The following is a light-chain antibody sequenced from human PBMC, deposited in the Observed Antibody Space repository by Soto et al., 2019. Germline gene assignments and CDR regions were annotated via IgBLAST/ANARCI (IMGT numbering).Light chain of an antibody. CDR3: QKLNAYPPWT. Sequence: ELVLAQCRGALSLSPGERATLSFRSSQSVSTSYVAWYQQKFGQAPRLLIYGASNRATGIPDRFSGSGSGTEFTLTISSLQPEDFATYFCQKLNAYPPWTFGQGTKVDIK. V-gene: IGKV3-20*01. CDR2: GAS. CDR1: QSVSTSY. J-gene: IGKJ1*01.